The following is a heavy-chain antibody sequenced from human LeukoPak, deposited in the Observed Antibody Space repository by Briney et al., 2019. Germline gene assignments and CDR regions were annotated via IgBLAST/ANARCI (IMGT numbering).Heavy chain of an antibody. CDR3: ARDVIAARLGYYYYYMDV. CDR2: IYSGGST. CDR1: GFTVSSNY. D-gene: IGHD6-6*01. Sequence: PGGSLRLSCAASGFTVSSNYMSWVRQAPRKGLEWVSVIYSGGSTYYADSVKGRFTISRHNSKNTLYLQMNSLRAEDTAVYYCARDVIAARLGYYYYYMDVWGKGTTVTVSS. V-gene: IGHV3-53*01. J-gene: IGHJ6*03.